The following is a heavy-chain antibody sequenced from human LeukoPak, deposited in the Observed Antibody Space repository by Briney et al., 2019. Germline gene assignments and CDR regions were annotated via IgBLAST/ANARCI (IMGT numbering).Heavy chain of an antibody. CDR3: AREETWFDP. V-gene: IGHV1-69*13. CDR2: IIPIFGTA. Sequence: SVKVSCKASGYTFTGYYMHWVRQAPGQGLEWMGGIIPIFGTANYAQKFQGRVTITADESTSTAYMELSSLRSEDTAVYYCAREETWFDPWGQGTLVTVSS. J-gene: IGHJ5*02. CDR1: GYTFTGYY.